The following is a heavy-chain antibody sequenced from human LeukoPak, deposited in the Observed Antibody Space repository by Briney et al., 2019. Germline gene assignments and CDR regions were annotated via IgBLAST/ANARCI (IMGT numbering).Heavy chain of an antibody. CDR2: ISYDGIDI. Sequence: GGSLRLSCTASGFTFNTYAMHWVRQTPGMGLEWVAVISYDGIDIYYLDSVKGRFTISRDNSNNTLYLQITSLRPEDTAVYYCVRVPARASSAFYYFDYWGQGTLVTVSS. D-gene: IGHD3-22*01. CDR3: VRVPARASSAFYYFDY. V-gene: IGHV3-30-3*01. CDR1: GFTFNTYA. J-gene: IGHJ4*02.